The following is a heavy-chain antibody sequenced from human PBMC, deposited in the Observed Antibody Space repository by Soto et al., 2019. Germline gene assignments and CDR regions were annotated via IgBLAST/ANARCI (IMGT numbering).Heavy chain of an antibody. CDR2: IYSGGST. CDR1: GFTVSSNY. CDR3: ARDPPATRHGMDV. V-gene: IGHV3-53*02. J-gene: IGHJ6*02. Sequence: EVQLVETGGGLIQPGGSLRLSCPASGFTVSSNYMSWVRQAPGKGLEWVSVIYSGGSTYYADSVRGRFTISRDNSKNTLYLQMKSLRAEDTAVYYCARDPPATRHGMDVWGQGTTVTVSS.